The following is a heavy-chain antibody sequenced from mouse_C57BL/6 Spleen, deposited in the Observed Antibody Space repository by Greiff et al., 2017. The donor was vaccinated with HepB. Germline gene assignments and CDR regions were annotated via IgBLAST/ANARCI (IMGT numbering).Heavy chain of an antibody. V-gene: IGHV5-12*01. CDR2: ISNGGGST. D-gene: IGHD2-3*01. Sequence: EVMLVESGGGLVQPGGSLKLSCAASGFTFSDYYMYWVRQTPEKRLEWVAYISNGGGSTYYPDTVKGRFTISRDNAKNTLYLQMSRLKSEDTAMYYCARRWFDYAMDYWGQGTSVTVSS. J-gene: IGHJ4*01. CDR3: ARRWFDYAMDY. CDR1: GFTFSDYY.